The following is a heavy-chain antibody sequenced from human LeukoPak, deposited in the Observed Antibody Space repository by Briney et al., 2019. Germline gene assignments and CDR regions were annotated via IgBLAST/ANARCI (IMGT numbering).Heavy chain of an antibody. Sequence: GSLRLSCAASGFTVSSNYMSWVRQPPGKGLEWIGEINHSGSTNYNPSLKSRVTISVDTSKNQFSLKLSSVTAADTAVYYCARGGYSSGWYVYYFDYWGQGTLVTVSS. CDR1: GFTVSSNY. D-gene: IGHD6-19*01. V-gene: IGHV4-34*01. CDR2: INHSGST. J-gene: IGHJ4*02. CDR3: ARGGYSSGWYVYYFDY.